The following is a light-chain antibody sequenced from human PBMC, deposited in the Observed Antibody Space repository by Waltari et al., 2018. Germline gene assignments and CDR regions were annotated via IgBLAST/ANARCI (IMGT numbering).Light chain of an antibody. Sequence: DLQMPQSPSSLSASVGDRVTNSYRASKNIRNYLSWYQQKPGIAPKLVIYAASTLQSGVPSRFSGSGSGTNFTLTITSLQAEDFATYFCQASYTTPYSFGQGTKVEIK. CDR2: AAS. V-gene: IGKV1-39*01. CDR1: KNIRNY. J-gene: IGKJ2*03. CDR3: QASYTTPYS.